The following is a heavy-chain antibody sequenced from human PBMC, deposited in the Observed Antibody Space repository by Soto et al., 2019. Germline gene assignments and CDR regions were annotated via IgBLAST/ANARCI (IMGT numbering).Heavy chain of an antibody. Sequence: PGGSLRLSCAASGFTFSSYAMSWVRQAPGKGLEWVSAISGSGGSTYYADSVKGRFTISRDNSKNTLYLQMNSLRAEDTAVYYCAKDQGVLLWFGESYNWFDPWGQGTLVTVSS. CDR1: GFTFSSYA. D-gene: IGHD3-10*01. CDR2: ISGSGGST. CDR3: AKDQGVLLWFGESYNWFDP. V-gene: IGHV3-23*01. J-gene: IGHJ5*02.